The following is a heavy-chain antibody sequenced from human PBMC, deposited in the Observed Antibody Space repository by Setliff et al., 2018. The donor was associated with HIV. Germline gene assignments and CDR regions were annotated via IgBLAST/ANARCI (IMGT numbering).Heavy chain of an antibody. D-gene: IGHD3-3*01. CDR1: GASMRDYY. Sequence: PSETLSLTCTVSGASMRDYYWTWIRQSPGKGLEWIGHIFHTGSATYNPSLRSRLTMSIDTPSGQFSLRLTSVTAADAAVYYCARQVSIPGVAITPLDYWGQGTLVTV. J-gene: IGHJ4*02. V-gene: IGHV4-59*08. CDR2: IFHTGSA. CDR3: ARQVSIPGVAITPLDY.